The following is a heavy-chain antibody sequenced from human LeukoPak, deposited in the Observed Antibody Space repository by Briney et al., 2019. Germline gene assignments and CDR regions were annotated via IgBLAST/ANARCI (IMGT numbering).Heavy chain of an antibody. D-gene: IGHD2-2*01. V-gene: IGHV1-2*02. CDR1: GYTFTGYY. Sequence: VASVKVSCKASGYTFTGYYMHWVRQAPGQGLEWMGWINPNSGGTNYAQKFQGRVTMTRDTSISTAYMELSRLRSDDTAVYYCARGYGSNQLPPPDYWGQGTLVTVSS. J-gene: IGHJ4*02. CDR2: INPNSGGT. CDR3: ARGYGSNQLPPPDY.